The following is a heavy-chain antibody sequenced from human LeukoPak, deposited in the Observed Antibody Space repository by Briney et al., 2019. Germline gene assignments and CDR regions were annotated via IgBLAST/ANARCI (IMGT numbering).Heavy chain of an antibody. D-gene: IGHD4-17*01. CDR1: GFTFSSYG. CDR2: ISYDGSNK. V-gene: IGHV3-30*18. J-gene: IGHJ3*02. CDR3: AKEDYGDYGDAFDI. Sequence: HPGGSLTLSCAASGFTFSSYGMHWVRQAPGKGMEWVAVISYDGSNKYYADSVKGRFTISRDNSKNTLYLQMNSLRAEDTAVYYCAKEDYGDYGDAFDIWGQGTMVTVSS.